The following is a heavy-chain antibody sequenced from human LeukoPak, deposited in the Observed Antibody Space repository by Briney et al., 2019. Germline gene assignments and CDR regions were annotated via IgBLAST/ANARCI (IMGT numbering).Heavy chain of an antibody. CDR1: GGTFSSYA. V-gene: IGHV1-69*13. CDR2: IIPIFGTA. CDR3: ASSEQGGATMEYFDY. D-gene: IGHD1-26*01. Sequence: ASVKVSCKASGGTFSSYAISWVRQAPGQGLEWMGGIIPIFGTANYAQKFQGRVTITADESTSTAYMELSSLRSEDTAVYYCASSEQGGATMEYFDYWGQGTLVTVSS. J-gene: IGHJ4*02.